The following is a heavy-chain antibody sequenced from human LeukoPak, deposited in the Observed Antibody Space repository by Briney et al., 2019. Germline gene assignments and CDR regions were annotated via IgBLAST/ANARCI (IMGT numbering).Heavy chain of an antibody. D-gene: IGHD1-26*01. Sequence: PGGSLRLSCAASGFTFGSYAMSWVRQAPGEGLEWVSTISGSDGHTSYADSVKGRFTISRDNSKNTLWLQMNSLRAEDTAIYYCAKAVEGARKPDYWGQGTLVTVSS. CDR2: ISGSDGHT. V-gene: IGHV3-23*01. CDR1: GFTFGSYA. CDR3: AKAVEGARKPDY. J-gene: IGHJ4*02.